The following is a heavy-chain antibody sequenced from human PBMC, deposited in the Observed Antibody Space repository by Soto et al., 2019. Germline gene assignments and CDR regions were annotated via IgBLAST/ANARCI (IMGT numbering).Heavy chain of an antibody. J-gene: IGHJ4*02. D-gene: IGHD3-22*01. Sequence: QVQLQESGPGLVKPSQTLSLTCTVSGGSISSGGYYWSWLRQNQGKGLGWIGYIYSSGRTYCNPYLKHLVTISVDTSKNQFSLKLSSVTAADTAVYYCAREVVVDYYDSSGYRPFDYWGQGTLVTVSS. CDR3: AREVVVDYYDSSGYRPFDY. CDR1: GGSISSGGYY. CDR2: IYSSGRT. V-gene: IGHV4-31*01.